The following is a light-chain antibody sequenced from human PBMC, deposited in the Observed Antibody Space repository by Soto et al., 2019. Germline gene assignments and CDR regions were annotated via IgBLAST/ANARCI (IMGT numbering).Light chain of an antibody. CDR3: SSSTSSSTLYV. CDR1: SSDVGGYNY. J-gene: IGLJ1*01. Sequence: QSALTQPASVSGSPGQSITISCTGTSSDVGGYNYVSWYQQNPGKAPKLMIYDVSVRPSGVSNRFSGSKSGNTASLTISGLQAQDEADYHCSSSTSSSTLYVFGTGTKLTVL. CDR2: DVS. V-gene: IGLV2-14*01.